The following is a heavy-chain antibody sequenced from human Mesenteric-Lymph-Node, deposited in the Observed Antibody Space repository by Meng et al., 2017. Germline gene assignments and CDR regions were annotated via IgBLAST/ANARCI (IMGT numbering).Heavy chain of an antibody. Sequence: QVQLVESGGGVVQPGRSLRLSCAASGFTFSRYGSHWVRQAPGKGLEWVATIWYDESNRYYADSVKGRFTISRDNSKNTLYLQMNNLGAEDTALYYCARDGHAYNYDYWGQGTLVTVSS. D-gene: IGHD5-24*01. V-gene: IGHV3-33*01. CDR2: IWYDESNR. CDR1: GFTFSRYG. CDR3: ARDGHAYNYDY. J-gene: IGHJ4*02.